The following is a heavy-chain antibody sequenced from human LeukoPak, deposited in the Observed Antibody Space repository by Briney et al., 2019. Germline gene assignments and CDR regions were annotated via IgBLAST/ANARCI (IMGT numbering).Heavy chain of an antibody. CDR2: ISGSGGSI. V-gene: IGHV3-11*04. CDR3: SRGRLFGDY. D-gene: IGHD3-16*01. CDR1: GFTVSSNY. Sequence: GGSLRLSCAASGFTVSSNYMSWVRQAPGKGLEWVSYISGSGGSIYYTDSVKGRSTISRDNAKNSLFLQMNSLRAEDTAVYYCSRGRLFGDYWGQGTLVTVSS. J-gene: IGHJ4*02.